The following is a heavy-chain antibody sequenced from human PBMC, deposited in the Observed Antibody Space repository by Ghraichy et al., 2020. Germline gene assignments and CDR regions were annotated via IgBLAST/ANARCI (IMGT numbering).Heavy chain of an antibody. CDR1: GYTFTSYG. J-gene: IGHJ6*02. V-gene: IGHV1-18*01. CDR3: ARDRPSEWLLVFPYYYGMDV. D-gene: IGHD3-3*01. CDR2: ISAYNGNT. Sequence: ASVKVSCKASGYTFTSYGISWVRQAPGQGLEWMGWISAYNGNTNYAQKLQGRVTMTTDTSTSTAYMELRSLRSDDTAVYYCARDRPSEWLLVFPYYYGMDVWGQGTTVTVSS.